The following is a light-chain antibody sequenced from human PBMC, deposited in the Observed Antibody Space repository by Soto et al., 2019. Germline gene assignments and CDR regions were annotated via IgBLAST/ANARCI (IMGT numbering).Light chain of an antibody. V-gene: IGLV2-23*01. CDR3: CSYAGSSTVI. CDR2: EGG. Sequence: QSVLTQPASVSGSPGQSITISCTGTSSDVGTYNLVSWYQQHPGKAPKLMIYEGGKRLSGVSNRFSGSKSGNTASLTISGLQAEEEADYYCCSYAGSSTVIFGGGTKLTVL. J-gene: IGLJ2*01. CDR1: SSDVGTYNL.